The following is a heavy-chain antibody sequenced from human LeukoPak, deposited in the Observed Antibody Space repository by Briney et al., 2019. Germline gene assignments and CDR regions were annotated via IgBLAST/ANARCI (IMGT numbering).Heavy chain of an antibody. V-gene: IGHV3-21*01. J-gene: IGHJ6*02. CDR3: ARDSSPTLDSSSWYEDYYYYGMDV. D-gene: IGHD6-13*01. Sequence: GGSLRLSCAASGFTFSSYSMNWGRQAPGKGLEWVSSISSSSSYIYYADSVKGRFTISRDNAKNSLYLQMNSLRAEDTAVYYYARDSSPTLDSSSWYEDYYYYGMDVWGQGTTVTVSS. CDR1: GFTFSSYS. CDR2: ISSSSSYI.